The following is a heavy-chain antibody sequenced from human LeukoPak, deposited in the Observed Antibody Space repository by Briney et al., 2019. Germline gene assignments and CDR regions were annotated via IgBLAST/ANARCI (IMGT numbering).Heavy chain of an antibody. D-gene: IGHD2-15*01. CDR3: ARGDCSGGSCYYYYYGMDV. CDR2: ISSSSSYI. J-gene: IGHJ6*04. V-gene: IGHV3-21*01. CDR1: GFTFSSYS. Sequence: GGSLRLSCAASGFTFSSYSMNWVRQAPGKGLEWVPSISSSSSYIYYADSVKGRFTISRDNAKNSLYLQMNSLRAEDTAVYYCARGDCSGGSCYYYYYGMDVWGKGTTVTVSS.